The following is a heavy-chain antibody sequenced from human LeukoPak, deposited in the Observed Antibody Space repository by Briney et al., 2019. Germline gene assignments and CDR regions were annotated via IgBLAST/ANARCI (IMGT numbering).Heavy chain of an antibody. CDR1: GFTFSSYA. Sequence: GGSLRLSCAASGFTFSSYAMSWVRQAPGKGLEWVSSISNSGGSTYYADSVKGRFTISRDNSKNTLYLQMNSLRAEDTAVYYCARAEGYYYGSGSYYPYFDYWGQGTLVTVSS. CDR3: ARAEGYYYGSGSYYPYFDY. CDR2: ISNSGGST. D-gene: IGHD3-10*01. J-gene: IGHJ4*02. V-gene: IGHV3-23*01.